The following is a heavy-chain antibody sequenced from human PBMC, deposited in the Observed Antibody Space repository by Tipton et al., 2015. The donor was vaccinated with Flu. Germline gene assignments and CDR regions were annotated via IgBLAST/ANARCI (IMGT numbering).Heavy chain of an antibody. CDR3: ARGVGAYTAIYIS. V-gene: IGHV1-69*01. CDR1: GGTFDSHP. D-gene: IGHD1-26*01. Sequence: QVQLVQSGAEVKKPGSSVKVSCRASGGTFDSHPVGWVRHAPGQGLEWIGGIIPMFPTPNYAQKFEGRVTITVDESTNTAYMELRSLISEDTAFYYCARGVGAYTAIYISWGQGTLVTVSS. J-gene: IGHJ4*02. CDR2: IIPMFPTP.